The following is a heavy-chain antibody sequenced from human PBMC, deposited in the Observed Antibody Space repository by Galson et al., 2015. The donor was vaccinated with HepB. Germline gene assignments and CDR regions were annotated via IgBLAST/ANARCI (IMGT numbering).Heavy chain of an antibody. V-gene: IGHV3-30*18. J-gene: IGHJ6*03. CDR3: AKVGGIAAAGTPLYYYYMDV. CDR1: GFTFSSYG. Sequence: SLRLSCAASGFTFSSYGMHWVRQAPGKGLEWVAVISYDGSNKYYADSVKGRFTISRDNSKNTLYLQMNSLRAEDTAVYYCAKVGGIAAAGTPLYYYYMDVWGKGTTVTVSS. D-gene: IGHD6-13*01. CDR2: ISYDGSNK.